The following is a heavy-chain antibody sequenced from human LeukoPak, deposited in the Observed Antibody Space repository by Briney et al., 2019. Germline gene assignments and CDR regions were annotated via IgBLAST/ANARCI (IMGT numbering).Heavy chain of an antibody. J-gene: IGHJ4*02. CDR2: IHYSGST. CDR3: VRVGGTGHFDD. CDR1: DGSISSYY. V-gene: IGHV4-59*01. D-gene: IGHD1-1*01. Sequence: SETLSLTCSVSDGSISSYYWTWIRQFPGQGLEWIGYIHYSGSTNHNPSLRSRVTMSVDTSRNQFSLKLSSVTAADTAVYFCVRVGGTGHFDDWGQGTLVTVSS.